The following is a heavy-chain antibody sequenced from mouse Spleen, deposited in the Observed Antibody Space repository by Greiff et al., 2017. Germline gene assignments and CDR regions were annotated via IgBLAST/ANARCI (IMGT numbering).Heavy chain of an antibody. Sequence: VQLQESGPGLVAPSQSLSITCTVSGFSLTSYAISWVRQPPGKGLEWLGVIWSGGSTDYNAAFISRLSISKDNSKSQVFFKMNSLQADDTAIYYCARRGRTGGFYYAMDYWGQGTSVTVSS. CDR1: GFSLTSYA. J-gene: IGHJ4*01. D-gene: IGHD4-1*01. CDR3: ARRGRTGGFYYAMDY. V-gene: IGHV2-2*01. CDR2: IWSGGST.